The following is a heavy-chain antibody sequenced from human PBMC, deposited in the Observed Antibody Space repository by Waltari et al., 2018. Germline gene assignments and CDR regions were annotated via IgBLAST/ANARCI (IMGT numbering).Heavy chain of an antibody. CDR2: ISYDGSNK. V-gene: IGHV3-30*01. J-gene: IGHJ4*02. CDR1: GFTFSSYA. D-gene: IGHD6-13*01. Sequence: QVQLVESGGGVVQPGRSLRLSCAASGFTFSSYAMHWVRQAPGKGLEWVAAISYDGSNKYYADSVKGRFTISRDNSKNTLYLQMNSLRAEDTAVYYCASGQAAAPLDYWGQGTLVTVSS. CDR3: ASGQAAAPLDY.